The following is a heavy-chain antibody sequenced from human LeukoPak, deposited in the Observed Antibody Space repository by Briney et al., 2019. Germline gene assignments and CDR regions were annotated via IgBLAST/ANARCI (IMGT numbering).Heavy chain of an antibody. CDR1: GGTFSSYA. Sequence: ASVKVSCKASGGTFSSYAINWVRQATGQGLEWMGWMNPNSGNTGSAQRFQGRITMTRDTSISTAYMELSSLRFEDTAVYYCARGPLVRLPSSFDPWGQGTLVTVSS. CDR2: MNPNSGNT. D-gene: IGHD3-16*02. CDR3: ARGPLVRLPSSFDP. J-gene: IGHJ5*02. V-gene: IGHV1-8*02.